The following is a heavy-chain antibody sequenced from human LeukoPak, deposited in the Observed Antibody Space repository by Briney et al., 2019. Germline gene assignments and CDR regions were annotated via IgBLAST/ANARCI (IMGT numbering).Heavy chain of an antibody. J-gene: IGHJ4*02. Sequence: GGSLRLSCAASGFAFSSYEMHWVRQAPGKGLEWVSYISSSGSTIYYADSVKGRFTISRDNAKNSLYLQMNSLRAEDTAVYYCARDYGGSSPFDYWGQGTLVTVSS. CDR2: ISSSGSTI. CDR3: ARDYGGSSPFDY. CDR1: GFAFSSYE. V-gene: IGHV3-48*03. D-gene: IGHD4-23*01.